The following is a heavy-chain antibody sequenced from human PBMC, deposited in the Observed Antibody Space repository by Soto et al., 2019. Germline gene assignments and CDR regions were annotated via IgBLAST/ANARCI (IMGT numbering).Heavy chain of an antibody. CDR1: GFTFSNYV. D-gene: IGHD2-15*01. V-gene: IGHV3-23*01. CDR2: VTGDGGNT. J-gene: IGHJ4*02. CDR3: VKGFSGSRYSSLDY. Sequence: PGGSLRLSCAASGFTFSNYVMGWVRQAPGQGLEWVSAVTGDGGNTYHADSVQGRFAISRDNSKNTLNLQMNSLRAEDTAVYYCVKGFSGSRYSSLDYWGQGTMVTVSS.